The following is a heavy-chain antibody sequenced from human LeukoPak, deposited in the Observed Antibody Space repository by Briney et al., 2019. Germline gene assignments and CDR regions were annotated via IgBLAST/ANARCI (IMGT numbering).Heavy chain of an antibody. CDR3: ARGGDINVAGIIDY. CDR2: MFYNGRT. V-gene: IGHV4-59*08. CDR1: GATVSVFY. Sequence: SETLSLTCNVSGATVSVFYWTWIRQPPGKGLEWIGYMFYNGRTNYNPSLESRVTISVDTSKNQFSLKLTSVTAADTALYYCARGGDINVAGIIDYWGQGTRVIVSS. J-gene: IGHJ4*02. D-gene: IGHD6-19*01.